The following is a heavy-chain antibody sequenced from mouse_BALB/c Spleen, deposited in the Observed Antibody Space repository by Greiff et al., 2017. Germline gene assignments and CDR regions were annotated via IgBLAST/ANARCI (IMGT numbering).Heavy chain of an antibody. CDR2: IYPGNSDT. J-gene: IGHJ4*01. D-gene: IGHD1-1*01. Sequence: DVQLQESGTVLARPGASVKMSCKASGYSFTSYWMHWVKQRPGQGLEWIGAIYPGNSDTSYNQKFKGKAKLTAVTSASTAYMELSSLTNEDSAVYYCTRAGITTPSSAMDYWGQGTSVTVSS. V-gene: IGHV1-5*01. CDR1: GYSFTSYW. CDR3: TRAGITTPSSAMDY.